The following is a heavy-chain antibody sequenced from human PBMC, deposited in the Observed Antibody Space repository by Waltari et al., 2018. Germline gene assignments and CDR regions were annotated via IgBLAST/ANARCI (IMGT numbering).Heavy chain of an antibody. D-gene: IGHD7-27*01. V-gene: IGHV3-48*02. CDR3: ARNWGIDY. CDR1: GFTFSSYA. J-gene: IGHJ4*02. CDR2: ISSSSSTI. Sequence: EVQLVESGGGLVQPGGSLRLSCEVSGFTFSSYAMNWVRQAPGKGVGWISLISSSSSTIYYADSVKGRFTISRDNAKNSLYLQMNSLRDEDTALYYCARNWGIDYWGQGTLVTVSS.